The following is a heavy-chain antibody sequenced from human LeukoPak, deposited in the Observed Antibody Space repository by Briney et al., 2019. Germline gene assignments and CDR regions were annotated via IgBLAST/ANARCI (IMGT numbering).Heavy chain of an antibody. CDR2: IVVGSGNT. CDR3: AAGAESGDDAFDI. Sequence: GASVKVSCKASGFTFTSSAMQWVRQARGQRLEWIGWIVVGSGNTNYAQKFQERVTITRDMSTSTAYMEPSSLRSEDTAVYYCAAGAESGDDAFDIWGQGTMVTVSS. D-gene: IGHD7-27*01. CDR1: GFTFTSSA. V-gene: IGHV1-58*02. J-gene: IGHJ3*02.